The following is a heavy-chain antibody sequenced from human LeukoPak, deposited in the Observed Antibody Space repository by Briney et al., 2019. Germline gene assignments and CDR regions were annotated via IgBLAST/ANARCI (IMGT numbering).Heavy chain of an antibody. J-gene: IGHJ4*02. CDR3: ARARGYCGGDCYYYYFDY. V-gene: IGHV1-69*05. CDR1: GGTLSSYA. CDR2: IIPIFGTA. Sequence: ASVKVSCKASGGTLSSYAISWVRQAPGQGLEWMGGIIPIFGTANYAQKFQGRVTITTDESTSTAYMELSSLRSEDTAVYYCARARGYCGGDCYYYYFDYWGQGTLVTVSS. D-gene: IGHD2-21*02.